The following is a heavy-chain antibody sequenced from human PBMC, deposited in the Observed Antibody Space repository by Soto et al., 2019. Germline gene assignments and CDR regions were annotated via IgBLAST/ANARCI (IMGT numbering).Heavy chain of an antibody. D-gene: IGHD3-3*01. CDR1: GFSFGSYA. V-gene: IGHV3-23*01. Sequence: GGSLRLSCAASGFSFGSYALSWVRQAPGKGLEWVSTISGSDGKTFYADSVKGRFSISRDTSPDTLSLQTSSLRADDTAIYFCARWSYLDYWGQGARVTVSS. CDR3: ARWSYLDY. CDR2: ISGSDGKT. J-gene: IGHJ4*02.